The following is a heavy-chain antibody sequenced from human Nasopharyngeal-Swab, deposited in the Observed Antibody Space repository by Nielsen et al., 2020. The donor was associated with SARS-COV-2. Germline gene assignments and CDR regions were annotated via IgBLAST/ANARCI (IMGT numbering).Heavy chain of an antibody. CDR1: GSTFSNAW. CDR3: TTDWISFGYATNDY. V-gene: IGHV3-15*01. D-gene: IGHD3-10*01. CDR2: IKSKTDGGTT. Sequence: GGSLRLSCAASGSTFSNAWMSWVRQAPGKGLEWVGRIKSKTDGGTTDYAAPVKGRFTISRDDSKNTLYLQMNSLKTEDTAVYYCTTDWISFGYATNDYWGQGTLVTVSS. J-gene: IGHJ4*02.